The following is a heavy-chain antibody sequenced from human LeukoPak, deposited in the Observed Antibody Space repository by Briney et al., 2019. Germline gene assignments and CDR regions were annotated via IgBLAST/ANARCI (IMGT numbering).Heavy chain of an antibody. J-gene: IGHJ5*02. V-gene: IGHV5-51*01. D-gene: IGHD2-15*01. CDR3: ARQEYCSGGSCYTWFDP. CDR1: GYSFTSYW. CDR2: IYPGDSDT. Sequence: GESLKISCKGSGYSFTSYWIGWVRQMPGKGLEWMGIIYPGDSDTRYSPSFQGQVTISADKSISTAYLQWSSLKASDTATYYCARQEYCSGGSCYTWFDPWGQGTLVTVSS.